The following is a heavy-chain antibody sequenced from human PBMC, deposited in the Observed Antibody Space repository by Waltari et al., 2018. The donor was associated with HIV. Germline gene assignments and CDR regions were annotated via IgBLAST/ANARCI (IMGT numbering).Heavy chain of an antibody. CDR1: GFRFNDQG. CDR3: ARDSSRVLWFGESLPT. CDR2: MSDDGSKR. V-gene: IGHV3-30*03. D-gene: IGHD3-10*01. J-gene: IGHJ4*02. Sequence: QVQVVESGGGVVQPGRYLILSCAASGFRFNDQGLYWVRQTPGKGVEWVALMSDDGSKRFYAESVRGRFVVSRDNSKKIFYLQMNSLRPDDTAVYFCARDSSRVLWFGESLPTWGQGTLVSVSP.